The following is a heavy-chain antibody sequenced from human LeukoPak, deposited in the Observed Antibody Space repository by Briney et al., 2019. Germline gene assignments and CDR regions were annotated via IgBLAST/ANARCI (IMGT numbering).Heavy chain of an antibody. CDR3: ARHVYSSSWPHFDY. V-gene: IGHV4-59*08. Sequence: GSLRLSCAASGFTFSSYAMSWVRQAPGKGLEWIGYIYYSGSTNYNPSLKSRVSISVDTSKNQFSLKLSSVTAADTAVYYCARHVYSSSWPHFDYWGQGTLVTVSS. D-gene: IGHD6-13*01. CDR1: GFTFSSYA. J-gene: IGHJ4*02. CDR2: IYYSGST.